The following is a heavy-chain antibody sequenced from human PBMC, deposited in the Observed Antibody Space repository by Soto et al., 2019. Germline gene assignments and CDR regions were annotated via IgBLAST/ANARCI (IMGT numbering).Heavy chain of an antibody. V-gene: IGHV3-74*01. CDR1: GFTFSNSW. CDR2: INSDGGSA. J-gene: IGHJ4*02. D-gene: IGHD7-27*01. Sequence: PGGSLRLSCVEPGFTFSNSWIHWVRQAPGKGLVWVSRINSDGGSASYADSVKGRFTISRDNAKNTVFLQMSSLRAEDTAVYYCTRDFDWGSSYWVQGALVAVSS. CDR3: TRDFDWGSSY.